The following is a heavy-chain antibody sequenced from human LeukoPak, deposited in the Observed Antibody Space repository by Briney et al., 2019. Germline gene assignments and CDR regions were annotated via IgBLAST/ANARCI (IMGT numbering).Heavy chain of an antibody. V-gene: IGHV3-30*18. J-gene: IGHJ5*02. CDR1: GFTFSSYG. CDR2: ISYDGSNK. CDR3: AKEGSVGATIPASDPNWFDP. Sequence: PGGSLRLSCAASGFTFSSYGMHWVRQAPGKGLEWVAVISYDGSNKYYADSVKGRFTISRDNSKNTLYLQMNSLRAEDTAVYYCAKEGSVGATIPASDPNWFDPWGQGTLVTVSS. D-gene: IGHD1-26*01.